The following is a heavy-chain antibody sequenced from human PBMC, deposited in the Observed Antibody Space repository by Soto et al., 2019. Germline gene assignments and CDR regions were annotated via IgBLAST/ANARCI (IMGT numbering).Heavy chain of an antibody. CDR3: AKSRGAGNKYYFDY. J-gene: IGHJ4*02. D-gene: IGHD6-13*01. CDR1: GFTFDDAG. CDR2: ISWNSGSI. V-gene: IGHV3-9*01. Sequence: GGSLRLSCAASGFTFDDAGINWVRHAPGKGLEWVSGISWNSGSIGYADSVKGRFTISRDNAKNSLYLQMNSLRAEDTALYYCAKSRGAGNKYYFDYWGQGTLVTVSS.